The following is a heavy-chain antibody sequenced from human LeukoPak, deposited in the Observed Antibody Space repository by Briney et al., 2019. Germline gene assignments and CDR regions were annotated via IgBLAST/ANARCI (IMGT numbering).Heavy chain of an antibody. CDR3: ARGGGSDKDAFDI. J-gene: IGHJ3*02. Sequence: SETLSLTCTVSGGSIRSYYGSWIRQPPGKGLEWIGYIYYSGSTNYNPSLKSRVTISVDTSKNQFSLKLSSVTAADTAVYYCARGGGSDKDAFDIWGQGTIVTVSS. CDR2: IYYSGST. V-gene: IGHV4-59*01. D-gene: IGHD6-19*01. CDR1: GGSIRSYY.